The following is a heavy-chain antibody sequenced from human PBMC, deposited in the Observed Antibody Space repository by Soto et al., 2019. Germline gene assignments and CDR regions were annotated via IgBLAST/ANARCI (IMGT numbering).Heavy chain of an antibody. V-gene: IGHV4-59*01. CDR3: ARVWGGAFDI. CDR1: GGSISSYY. D-gene: IGHD3-10*01. J-gene: IGHJ3*02. CDR2: IYYSGST. Sequence: SETLSLTYTVSGGSISSYYWSWIRQPPGKGMEWIGYIYYSGSTNYNPSLKSRVTISVDTSKNQFSLKLSSVTAADTAVYYCARVWGGAFDIWGQGTMVTVSS.